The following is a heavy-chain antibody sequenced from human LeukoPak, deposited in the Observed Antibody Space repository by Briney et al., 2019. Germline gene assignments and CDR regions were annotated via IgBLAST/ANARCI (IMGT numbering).Heavy chain of an antibody. CDR3: ARLYGGTYLGALDS. V-gene: IGHV5-51*01. J-gene: IGHJ5*01. D-gene: IGHD1-26*01. Sequence: GESLKISCEASGYSFTSYWIVWVRQMPGKGLEWMGIIHPDDSDSRYSPSFQGQVTISADKSISTTYLQWSSLKASDTAMYYCARLYGGTYLGALDSWGQGTLVTVSS. CDR1: GYSFTSYW. CDR2: IHPDDSDS.